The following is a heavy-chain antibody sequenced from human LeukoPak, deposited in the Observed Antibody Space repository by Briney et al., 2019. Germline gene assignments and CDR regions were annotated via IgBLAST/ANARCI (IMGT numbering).Heavy chain of an antibody. D-gene: IGHD3-22*01. CDR2: ISAYNGNT. V-gene: IGHV1-18*01. J-gene: IGHJ4*02. CDR1: GYTFTSYG. CDR3: ARRPLYYYDSSGYYYPFDY. Sequence: GASVKVPCKASGYTFTSYGISWVRQAPGQGLEWMGWISAYNGNTNYAQKLQGRVTMTTDTSTSTAYMELRSLRSDDTAVYYCARRPLYYYDSSGYYYPFDYWGQGTLVTVSS.